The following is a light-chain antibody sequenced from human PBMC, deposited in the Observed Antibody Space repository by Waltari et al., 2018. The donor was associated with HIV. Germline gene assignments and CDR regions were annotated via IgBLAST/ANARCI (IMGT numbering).Light chain of an antibody. CDR3: SSYTSSSTPVV. J-gene: IGLJ2*01. CDR2: EVT. V-gene: IGLV2-14*02. CDR1: SSDVGSYNL. Sequence: QSALTQPASVSGSPGQSITISCTGTSSDVGSYNLVSWYQQYPGKVPKLMIYEVTKRPSGVSNRFSGSKSGNTASLTISGLQAEDEADYYCSSYTSSSTPVVFGGGTKLTVL.